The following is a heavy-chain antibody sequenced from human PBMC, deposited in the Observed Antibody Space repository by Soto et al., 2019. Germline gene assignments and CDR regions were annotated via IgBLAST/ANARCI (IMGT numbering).Heavy chain of an antibody. D-gene: IGHD1-26*01. Sequence: ASVKVSCKASGYTFTDYYMHWVRQAPGQGLEWMGWINPKTGGTNYVQKFQGRVTMTRDTSITTAYMELSRLRSDDTAVYYCARDVVGSDSFDSWGQGTLVTAPQ. J-gene: IGHJ4*02. CDR1: GYTFTDYY. V-gene: IGHV1-2*02. CDR3: ARDVVGSDSFDS. CDR2: INPKTGGT.